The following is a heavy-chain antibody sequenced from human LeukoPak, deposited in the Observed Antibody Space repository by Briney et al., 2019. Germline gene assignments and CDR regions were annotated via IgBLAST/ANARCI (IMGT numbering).Heavy chain of an antibody. D-gene: IGHD5-18*01. J-gene: IGHJ4*02. V-gene: IGHV1-69*05. CDR2: IIPIFGTA. CDR3: ARDRSRGYSYGYCFVY. CDR1: GGTFSSYA. Sequence: SVKVSCKASGGTFSSYAISWVRQAPGQGLDWMGRIIPIFGTANYAQKFQGRVTITTDESTSTAYMELSSLRSEDTAVYYCARDRSRGYSYGYCFVYWGQGTLVTVSS.